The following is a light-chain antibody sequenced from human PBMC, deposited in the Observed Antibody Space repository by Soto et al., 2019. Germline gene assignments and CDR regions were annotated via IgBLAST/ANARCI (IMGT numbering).Light chain of an antibody. V-gene: IGKV3-20*01. CDR2: GVS. CDR1: QIVTSNY. CDR3: LQYGDSPRT. J-gene: IGKJ1*01. Sequence: EIVLTQSPGTLSLSPGERATLSCRASQIVTSNYFAWYQQKPGQAPRLLIYGVSSRATGIPDRFSGSGSGTDFTLTISRLEPEDFAVYYCLQYGDSPRTFGQGTKVDIK.